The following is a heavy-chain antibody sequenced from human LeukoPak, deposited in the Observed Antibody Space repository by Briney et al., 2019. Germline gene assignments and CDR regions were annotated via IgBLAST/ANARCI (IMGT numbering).Heavy chain of an antibody. V-gene: IGHV4-4*07. J-gene: IGHJ2*01. CDR2: IYTSGST. D-gene: IGHD1-26*01. CDR3: ARRMGATSLRYFDL. CDR1: GGSISSYY. Sequence: PSETLSLTCTVSGGSISSYYWSWIRQPAGKGLEWIGRIYTSGSTNYNPSLKSRVTMSVDTSKNQFSLKLSSVTAADTAVYYCARRMGATSLRYFDLWGRGTLVTVSS.